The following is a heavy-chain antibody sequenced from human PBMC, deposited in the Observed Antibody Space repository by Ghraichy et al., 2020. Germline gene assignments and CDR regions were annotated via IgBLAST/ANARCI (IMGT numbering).Heavy chain of an antibody. Sequence: GGSLRLSCAASGFSFDDYTMHWVRQGPEKGLEWVSLITWDGGTTDYADSVKGRFTFSRDNSKHSLYLQMNSLKTEDTALYYCAKEGSSTRPFDSWGQGTLVTVSS. CDR2: ITWDGGTT. V-gene: IGHV3-43*01. J-gene: IGHJ4*02. CDR3: AKEGSSTRPFDS. D-gene: IGHD2-2*01. CDR1: GFSFDDYT.